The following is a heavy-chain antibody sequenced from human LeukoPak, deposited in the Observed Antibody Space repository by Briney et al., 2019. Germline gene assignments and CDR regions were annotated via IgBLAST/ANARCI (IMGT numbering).Heavy chain of an antibody. J-gene: IGHJ4*02. Sequence: EASVRVSCKTSGYTFTGYYLHWVRQAPGQRPEWMGRIDPDSGGTHYGQKFQGRVTVTRDTSITTVYMELSGLTSDDTAVYYCARVPGLYTTSRFDFWGQGTLVTVSS. CDR3: ARVPGLYTTSRFDF. D-gene: IGHD2-2*02. CDR1: GYTFTGYY. V-gene: IGHV1-2*02. CDR2: IDPDSGGT.